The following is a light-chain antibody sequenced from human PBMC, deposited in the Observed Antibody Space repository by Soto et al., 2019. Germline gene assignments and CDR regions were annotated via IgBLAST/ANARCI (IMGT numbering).Light chain of an antibody. Sequence: IPMTQSPSCLSASVENRVAITGRASQAISNYLNWYQQKPGKAPNLLIFGAKTLQSGVPSRFSGSGYGTDFTLTITTLQPEDVGIYYCQQCHATPLTFGQGTRLEI. CDR3: QQCHATPLT. J-gene: IGKJ5*01. CDR1: QAISNY. CDR2: GAK. V-gene: IGKV1-39*01.